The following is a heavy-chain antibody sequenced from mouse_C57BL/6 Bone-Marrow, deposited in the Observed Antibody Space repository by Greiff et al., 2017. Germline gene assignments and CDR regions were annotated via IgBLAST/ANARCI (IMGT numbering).Heavy chain of an antibody. CDR1: GFNIKDDY. V-gene: IGHV14-4*01. J-gene: IGHJ2*01. CDR2: IGPENGDT. CDR3: ATTISNPYYFDY. Sequence: EVQLQQSGAELVRPGASVKLSCTASGFNIKDDYMHWVKQRPEQGLEWIGWIGPENGDTEYASKFQGKATITADTSSNTAYLQLSSLTSEDTAVYYCATTISNPYYFDYWGDGTTLTASS. D-gene: IGHD2-5*01.